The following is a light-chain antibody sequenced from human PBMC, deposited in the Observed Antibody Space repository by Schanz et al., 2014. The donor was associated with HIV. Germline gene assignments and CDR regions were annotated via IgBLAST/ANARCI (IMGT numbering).Light chain of an antibody. CDR2: GVT. V-gene: IGLV2-11*01. CDR3: SSYAGSSYV. J-gene: IGLJ1*01. Sequence: QSALTQPRSVSGSPGQSVAISCTGTRSDVGGYDHVSWYQQHPGKAPKLMIYGVTKRPSGVPDRFSGSKSGNTASLIVSGLQAEDEADYYCSSYAGSSYVFGTGTKLTVL. CDR1: RSDVGGYDH.